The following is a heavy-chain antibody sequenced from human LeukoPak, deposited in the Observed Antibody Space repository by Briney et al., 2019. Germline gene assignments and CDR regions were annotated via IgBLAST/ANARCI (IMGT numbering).Heavy chain of an antibody. J-gene: IGHJ4*02. CDR2: ISYDGSNK. CDR3: ARATKAFDY. Sequence: GRSLRLSCAASGFTFSSYGMHWVRQAPGKGLEWVAVISYDGSNKYYADSVKGRFTISRDNSKNALYLQVNSLRAEDTAVYYCARATKAFDYWGQGTLVTVSS. D-gene: IGHD5-12*01. V-gene: IGHV3-30*03. CDR1: GFTFSSYG.